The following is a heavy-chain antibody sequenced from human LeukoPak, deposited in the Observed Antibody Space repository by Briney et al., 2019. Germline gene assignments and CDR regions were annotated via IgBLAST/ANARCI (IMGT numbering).Heavy chain of an antibody. CDR2: ISGSGGST. D-gene: IGHD3-3*01. Sequence: GGSLRLSCAASGFTFSGYAMSWVRQAPGKGLEWGSAISGSGGSTYYADSVKGRFTISRDNSKNTLYLQMNSLRAEDTAVYYCAKAGGGFDFWSGSRIFDYWGQGTLVTVSS. V-gene: IGHV3-23*01. J-gene: IGHJ4*02. CDR3: AKAGGGFDFWSGSRIFDY. CDR1: GFTFSGYA.